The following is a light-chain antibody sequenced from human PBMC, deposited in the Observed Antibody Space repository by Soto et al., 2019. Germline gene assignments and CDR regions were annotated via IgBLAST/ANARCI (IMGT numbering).Light chain of an antibody. V-gene: IGKV3-15*01. CDR1: QSVSSN. CDR2: GAS. Sequence: EIVMTQSPATLSVSPGERATLSCRASQSVSSNLAWYQQKPGQAPRLLIYGASTRATGIPARLSGSGSGTEVTLTISSLQSADFAVYYCQQYNNWPPFTFGPGTKVDIK. CDR3: QQYNNWPPFT. J-gene: IGKJ3*01.